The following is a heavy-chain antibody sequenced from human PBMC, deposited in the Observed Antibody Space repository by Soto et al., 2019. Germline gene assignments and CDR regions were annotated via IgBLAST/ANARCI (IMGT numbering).Heavy chain of an antibody. CDR3: ASHYGSSRSSSRVGYYYYGMDV. CDR1: GGTFSSYA. Sequence: QVQLVQSGAEVKKPGSSVKVSCKASGGTFSSYAISWVRQAPGQGLEWMGGIIPIFGTADYGEKFQGRVTITADESTSTAYMELSSLRSEDTSVYYCASHYGSSRSSSRVGYYYYGMDVWGQGTTVTVSS. D-gene: IGHD3-10*01. CDR2: IIPIFGTA. V-gene: IGHV1-69*12. J-gene: IGHJ6*02.